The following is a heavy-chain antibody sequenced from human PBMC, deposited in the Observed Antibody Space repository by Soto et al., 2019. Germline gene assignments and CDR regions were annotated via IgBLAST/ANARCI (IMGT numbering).Heavy chain of an antibody. D-gene: IGHD3-22*01. Sequence: SETLSLTCTVSGGPISSGDYYWSWIRQPPGKGLEWIGYIYYRGSTYYNPSLKSRVTISVDTSKNQFSLKLSSVTAADTAVYYCAREKYDSSGRNWFDPWGQGTLVTVSS. V-gene: IGHV4-30-4*01. CDR1: GGPISSGDYY. J-gene: IGHJ5*02. CDR3: AREKYDSSGRNWFDP. CDR2: IYYRGST.